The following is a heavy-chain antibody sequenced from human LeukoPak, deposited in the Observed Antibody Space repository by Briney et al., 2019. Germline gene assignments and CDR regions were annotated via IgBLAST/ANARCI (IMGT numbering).Heavy chain of an antibody. J-gene: IGHJ4*02. V-gene: IGHV4-39*01. CDR1: GGSISSSSYY. CDR2: IYYSGST. Sequence: SETLSLTCTVSGGSISSSSYYWGWLRQPPGKGLEWIGSIYYSGSTYYNPSLKSRVTISVDTSKNQFSLKLSSVTAADTAVYYCARGLTPASVVVITSTAYDYWGQGTLVTVSS. CDR3: ARGLTPASVVVITSTAYDY. D-gene: IGHD3-22*01.